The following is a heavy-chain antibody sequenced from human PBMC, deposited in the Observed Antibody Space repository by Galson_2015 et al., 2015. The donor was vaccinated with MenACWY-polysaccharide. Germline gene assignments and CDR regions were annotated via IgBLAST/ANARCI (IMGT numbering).Heavy chain of an antibody. V-gene: IGHV3-23*01. J-gene: IGHJ5*01. D-gene: IGHD3-22*01. CDR2: ISVGGDTT. CDR3: AKGLSEGGYSWYLDS. CDR1: GFSFNGYA. Sequence: LRLSCAASGFSFNGYAMSWVRRAPGKGLEWVSTISVGGDTTYYADSVKGRSTVSGDYSKSTVYLQMDSLRADDTAVYYCAKGLSEGGYSWYLDSWGRGTLVTVSS.